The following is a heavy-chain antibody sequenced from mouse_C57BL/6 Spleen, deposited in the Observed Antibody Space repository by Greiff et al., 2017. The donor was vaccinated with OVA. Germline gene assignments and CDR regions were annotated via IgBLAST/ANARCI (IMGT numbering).Heavy chain of an antibody. CDR1: GFNIKDDY. CDR2: IDPENGDT. D-gene: IGHD2-5*01. CDR3: TIKTRYSNYFYAMDY. Sequence: VQLQQSGAELVRPGASVKLSCTASGFNIKDDYMHWVKQRPEQGLEWIGWIDPENGDTEYASKFQSKATITADTSSNTAYMQLSSLTSEDTAVYYCTIKTRYSNYFYAMDYWGQGTSVTASS. V-gene: IGHV14-4*01. J-gene: IGHJ4*01.